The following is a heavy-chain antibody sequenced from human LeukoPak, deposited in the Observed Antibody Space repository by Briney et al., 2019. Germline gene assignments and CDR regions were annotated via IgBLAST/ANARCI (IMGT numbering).Heavy chain of an antibody. CDR2: ISTDGSYK. V-gene: IGHV3-30*04. D-gene: IGHD3-16*01. CDR3: ARSLIPGQWYLDL. Sequence: GGSLRLSCAVSGFTFSSFPFHWVRQAPGKGLEWVAAISTDGSYKYHGDSVKGRFTISRDNPMNTLYLQMNGLRPDDTAVYYCARSLIPGQWYLDLWGRGNLVTVSS. J-gene: IGHJ2*01. CDR1: GFTFSSFP.